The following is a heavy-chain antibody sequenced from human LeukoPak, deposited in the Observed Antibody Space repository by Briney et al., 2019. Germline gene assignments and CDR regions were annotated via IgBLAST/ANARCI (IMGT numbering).Heavy chain of an antibody. Sequence: SETLSLTCTVSGGSISSSSYSWGWIRQPPGKGLEWIGSIYYSGSTYYNPSLKSRATISVDTSKNQFSLKLSSVTAADTAVYYCARQVRTAMVPYYFDYWGQGTLVTVSS. CDR1: GGSISSSSYS. V-gene: IGHV4-39*01. CDR2: IYYSGST. D-gene: IGHD5-18*01. CDR3: ARQVRTAMVPYYFDY. J-gene: IGHJ4*02.